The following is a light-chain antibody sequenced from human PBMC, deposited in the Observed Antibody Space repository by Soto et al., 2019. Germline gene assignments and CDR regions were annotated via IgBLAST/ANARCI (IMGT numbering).Light chain of an antibody. V-gene: IGKV1-5*01. J-gene: IGKJ4*02. CDR2: NAF. CDR1: QSIRSY. Sequence: DIKMTQSPSSLSASVGDRVTISCRASQSIRSYLSWYQQKPGKAAKLLIFNAFNLETRVPSRFSGSRSGREFTLNTTSLQRHDYATYYGQQYNRYYPLTFGGGTKVEIK. CDR3: QQYNRYYPLT.